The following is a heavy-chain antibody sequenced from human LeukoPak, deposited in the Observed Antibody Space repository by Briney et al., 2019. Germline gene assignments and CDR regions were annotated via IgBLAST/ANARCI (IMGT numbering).Heavy chain of an antibody. D-gene: IGHD3-3*01. CDR2: ISGSGGST. CDR1: GFTFSSYA. J-gene: IGHJ4*02. Sequence: GGSLRLSCAASGFTFSSYAMSRVRQAPGKGLEWVSAISGSGGSTYYADSVKGRFTISRDNSKNTLYLQMNSLRAEDTAVYYCAKATRGRYDFPDYWGLGTLVTVSS. CDR3: AKATRGRYDFPDY. V-gene: IGHV3-23*01.